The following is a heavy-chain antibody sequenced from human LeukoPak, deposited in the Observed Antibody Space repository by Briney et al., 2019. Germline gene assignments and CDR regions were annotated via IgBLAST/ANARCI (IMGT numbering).Heavy chain of an antibody. CDR1: GFTFSSYG. CDR3: ATALYDYAPLFN. J-gene: IGHJ4*02. V-gene: IGHV3-30*03. Sequence: QPGGSLRLSCAASGFTFSSYGMHWVRQAPGKGLEWVAVISYDGSNKYYADSVKGRFTISRDNSKNTLYLQMNSLRAEDTAVYYCATALYDYAPLFNWGQGTLVTVSS. D-gene: IGHD3-16*01. CDR2: ISYDGSNK.